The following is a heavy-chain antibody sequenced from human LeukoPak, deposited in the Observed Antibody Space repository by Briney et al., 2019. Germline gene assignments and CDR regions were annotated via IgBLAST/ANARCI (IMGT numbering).Heavy chain of an antibody. J-gene: IGHJ4*02. D-gene: IGHD3-22*01. V-gene: IGHV3-21*01. CDR2: ISISSSYI. Sequence: PGGALRLSCAASGFTFSRYSMNWGREAPGKGVERVSSISISSSYIYYADSVKGRFSISRDNAKNSLYLQVNSLRAEDTAVYYCARDDKGFAGTFDYWGQGTLVTVSS. CDR3: ARDDKGFAGTFDY. CDR1: GFTFSRYS.